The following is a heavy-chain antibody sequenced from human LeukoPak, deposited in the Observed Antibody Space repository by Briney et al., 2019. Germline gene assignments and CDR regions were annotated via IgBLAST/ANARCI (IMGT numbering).Heavy chain of an antibody. Sequence: GASVKVSCKASGYTFTSYYMHWVRQAPGQGREWMGIINPSGGSTSYAQKFQGRVTMTRDMSTSTVYMELSSLSSEDTAVYFCARDTPQHLKRFDYWGQGTLITVSS. J-gene: IGHJ4*02. D-gene: IGHD6-13*01. V-gene: IGHV1-46*01. CDR2: INPSGGST. CDR1: GYTFTSYY. CDR3: ARDTPQHLKRFDY.